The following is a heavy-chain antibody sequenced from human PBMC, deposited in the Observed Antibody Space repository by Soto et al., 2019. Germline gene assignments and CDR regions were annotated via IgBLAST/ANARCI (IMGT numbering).Heavy chain of an antibody. CDR3: AKDGEYYYDSSGYQY. D-gene: IGHD3-22*01. J-gene: IGHJ4*02. Sequence: GSLLLPCAASGFTFSSYAMSWVRQAPGKGLEWVSAISGSGGSTYYADSVKGRFTISRDNSKNTLYLQMNSLRAEDTAVYYCAKDGEYYYDSSGYQYWGQGTLVTVYS. V-gene: IGHV3-23*01. CDR2: ISGSGGST. CDR1: GFTFSSYA.